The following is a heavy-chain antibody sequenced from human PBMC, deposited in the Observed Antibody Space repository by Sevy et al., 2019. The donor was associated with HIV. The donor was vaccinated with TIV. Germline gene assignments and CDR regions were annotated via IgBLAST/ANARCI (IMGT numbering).Heavy chain of an antibody. V-gene: IGHV6-1*01. CDR2: TYYRSKWYN. J-gene: IGHJ4*02. Sequence: QSQTLSLTCAISGDSVSSNSAAWNWIRQSPSIGLEWLGRTYYRSKWYNDYAVSVKSRITINPDTSKNQFSLQLNSVTPEDTAVYYCARAAPSGIAVAGFDYWGQGTLVTVSS. CDR3: ARAAPSGIAVAGFDY. CDR1: GDSVSSNSAA. D-gene: IGHD6-19*01.